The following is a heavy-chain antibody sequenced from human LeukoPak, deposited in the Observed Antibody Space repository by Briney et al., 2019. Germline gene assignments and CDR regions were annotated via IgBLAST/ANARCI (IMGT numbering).Heavy chain of an antibody. CDR1: GGTFSSYA. Sequence: ASVKVSCKASGGTFSSYAISWVRQAPGQGLEWMGRIIPILGIANYAQKFQGRVTITADKSTSIAYMELSSLRSEDTAVYYCAREEAGDYFDYWGQGTLVTVSS. J-gene: IGHJ4*02. CDR2: IIPILGIA. V-gene: IGHV1-69*04. CDR3: AREEAGDYFDY.